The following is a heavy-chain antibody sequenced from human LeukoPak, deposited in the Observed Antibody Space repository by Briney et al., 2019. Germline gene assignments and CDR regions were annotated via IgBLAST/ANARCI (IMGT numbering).Heavy chain of an antibody. J-gene: IGHJ3*02. CDR1: IGSISSQPDY. CDR2: IHYRGHT. D-gene: IGHD3-10*01. Sequence: SETLSLTCTVSIGSISSQPDYWVWLRQTPGQGLEWIASIHYRGHTFYNPSLKSRITISVDTSKNQMSLWLNSVTAADTAVYYCAKQRAYRGEWAFDIWGQGTRVIVS. CDR3: AKQRAYRGEWAFDI. V-gene: IGHV4-39*01.